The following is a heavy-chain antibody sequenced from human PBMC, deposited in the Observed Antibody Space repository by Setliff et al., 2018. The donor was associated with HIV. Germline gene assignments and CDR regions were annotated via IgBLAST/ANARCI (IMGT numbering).Heavy chain of an antibody. CDR2: IRYDGSNK. Sequence: GGSLRLSCAASGFTFSSYGMHWVRQAPGKGLEWVAFIRYDGSNKYYADSVKGRFTISRDNSKNTLYLQMNSLGAEDTAVYYCAKVPAAGHNWFDPWGQGTLVTVSS. CDR3: AKVPAAGHNWFDP. V-gene: IGHV3-30*02. CDR1: GFTFSSYG. D-gene: IGHD6-13*01. J-gene: IGHJ5*02.